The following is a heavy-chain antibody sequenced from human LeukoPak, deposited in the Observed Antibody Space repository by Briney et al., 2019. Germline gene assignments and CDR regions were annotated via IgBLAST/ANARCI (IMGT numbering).Heavy chain of an antibody. CDR2: IIPIFGTA. D-gene: IGHD3-22*01. Sequence: SVKVCCKASGGTFSSYAISWVRPAPGQGLGWMRGIIPIFGTANYAQKFQGRVTITTDESTSTAYMELSSLRSEDTAVYYCARESSGYYDSSGYCLDYWGQGTLVTVSS. CDR3: ARESSGYYDSSGYCLDY. CDR1: GGTFSSYA. V-gene: IGHV1-69*05. J-gene: IGHJ4*02.